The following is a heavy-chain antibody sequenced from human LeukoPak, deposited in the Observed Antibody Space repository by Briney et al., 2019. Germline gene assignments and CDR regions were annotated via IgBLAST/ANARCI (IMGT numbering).Heavy chain of an antibody. CDR2: IYYSGST. V-gene: IGHV4-39*07. Sequence: PSETLSLTCTVPGGSISSSSYYWGWIRQPPGKGLEWIGSIYYSGSTYYNPSLKIRVSISVDTSKNQFSLKLSSVTAADTAVYYGARVVSSSSWYYYYYYMDVWGKGTTVTVSS. CDR1: GGSISSSSYY. D-gene: IGHD6-13*01. J-gene: IGHJ6*03. CDR3: ARVVSSSSWYYYYYYMDV.